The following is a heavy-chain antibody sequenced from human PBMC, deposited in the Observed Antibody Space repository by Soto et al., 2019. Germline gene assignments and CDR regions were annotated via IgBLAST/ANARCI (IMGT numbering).Heavy chain of an antibody. CDR3: ARGRVLRYFDWLLSTSYFDY. V-gene: IGHV4-30-2*01. CDR1: GGSISSGGYS. Sequence: SETLSLTCAVSGGSISSGGYSWSWIRQPPGKGLEWIGYIYHSGSTYYNPSLKSGVTISVDRSKNQFSLKLSSVTAADTAVYYCARGRVLRYFDWLLSTSYFDYWGQGTLVTASS. D-gene: IGHD3-9*01. CDR2: IYHSGST. J-gene: IGHJ4*02.